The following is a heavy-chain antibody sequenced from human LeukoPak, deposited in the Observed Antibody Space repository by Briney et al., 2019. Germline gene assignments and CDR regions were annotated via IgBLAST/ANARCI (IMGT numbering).Heavy chain of an antibody. CDR2: IYPGDSDT. CDR1: GYRFTSYW. CDR3: ARRYCSGGSCSYYFDY. J-gene: IGHJ4*02. D-gene: IGHD2-15*01. V-gene: IGHV5-51*01. Sequence: GESLKISFKGSGYRFTSYWIGWVRQMPGKGLEWMGIIYPGDSDTRYSPSFQGQVTISADKSISTAYLQWSSLKASDTAMYYCARRYCSGGSCSYYFDYWGQGTLVTVSS.